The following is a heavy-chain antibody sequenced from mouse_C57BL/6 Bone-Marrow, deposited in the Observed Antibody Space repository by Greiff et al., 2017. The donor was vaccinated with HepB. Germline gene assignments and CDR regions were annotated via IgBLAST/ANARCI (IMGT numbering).Heavy chain of an antibody. J-gene: IGHJ1*03. V-gene: IGHV5-9-1*02. CDR3: TRVITTVVDWYFDV. D-gene: IGHD1-1*01. CDR1: GFTFSSYA. CDR2: ISSGGDYI. Sequence: EVQLVESGEGLVKPGGSLKLSCAASGFTFSSYAMSWVRQTPEKRLEWVAYISSGGDYIYYADTVKGRFTISRDNARNTLYLQMSSLKSEDTAMYYCTRVITTVVDWYFDVWGTGTTVTVSS.